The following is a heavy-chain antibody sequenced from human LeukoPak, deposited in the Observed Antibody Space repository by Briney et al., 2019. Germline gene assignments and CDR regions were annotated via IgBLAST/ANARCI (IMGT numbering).Heavy chain of an antibody. Sequence: GASVKVSCKASGYTFIGYYMNWVRQAPGQGLEWVAWINPNSGGTNYAQKFQGRVTLTRDTSIDTAYMEVSSLRSDDTAVYYCTRSSAWAGGDYWGQGTLVTVSS. CDR3: TRSSAWAGGDY. J-gene: IGHJ4*02. CDR1: GYTFIGYY. D-gene: IGHD6-19*01. CDR2: INPNSGGT. V-gene: IGHV1-2*02.